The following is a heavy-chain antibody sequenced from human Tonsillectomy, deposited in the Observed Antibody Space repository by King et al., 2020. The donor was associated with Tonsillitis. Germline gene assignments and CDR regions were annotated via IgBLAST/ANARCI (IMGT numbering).Heavy chain of an antibody. CDR3: ARDPSYYSSSGVDY. Sequence: VQLVESGGGVVQPGRSLRLSCAASGFSFSNYGMHWVRQAPGKGLEWVAVIWDDGSNKYYADSVKGRFTISRDNSRNTLYLQMDSLRAEDTAVYYCARDPSYYSSSGVDYWGQGTLVTVSS. J-gene: IGHJ4*02. D-gene: IGHD6-6*01. V-gene: IGHV3-33*01. CDR2: IWDDGSNK. CDR1: GFSFSNYG.